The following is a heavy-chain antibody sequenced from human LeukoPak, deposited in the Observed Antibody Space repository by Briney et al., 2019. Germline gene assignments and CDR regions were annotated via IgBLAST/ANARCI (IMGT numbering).Heavy chain of an antibody. CDR1: GGSISSSSYY. CDR2: INHSGST. CDR3: ARHAGYGSGYDY. D-gene: IGHD6-19*01. J-gene: IGHJ4*02. Sequence: SETLSLTCTVSGGSISSSSYYWGWIRQPPGKGLEWIGEINHSGSTNYNPSLKSRVTISVDTSKNQFSLKLSSVTAADTAVYYCARHAGYGSGYDYWGQGTLVTVSS. V-gene: IGHV4-39*01.